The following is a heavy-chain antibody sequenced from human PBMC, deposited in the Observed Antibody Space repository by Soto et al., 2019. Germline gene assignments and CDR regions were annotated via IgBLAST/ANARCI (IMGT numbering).Heavy chain of an antibody. J-gene: IGHJ3*02. V-gene: IGHV4-31*03. CDR2: IYYSGST. CDR1: GGSISSGDYY. CDR3: AREVVLRYFDWLLSPDAFDI. D-gene: IGHD3-9*01. Sequence: SENLSLTCTLSGGSISSGDYYWSWIRQHPGTGLEWIGYIYYSGSTYYNPSLKSRATISVDTSKNQFSLKLSSVTAADTAVYYCAREVVLRYFDWLLSPDAFDIWGQGTMVT.